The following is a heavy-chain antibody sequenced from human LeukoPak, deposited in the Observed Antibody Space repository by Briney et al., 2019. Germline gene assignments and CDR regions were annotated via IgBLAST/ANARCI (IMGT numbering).Heavy chain of an antibody. CDR1: GFTFSSYA. J-gene: IGHJ4*02. CDR2: ISGSGGST. CDR3: AESAEPCSSTSCYLDYFDY. Sequence: PGGSLRLSCAASGFTFSSYAMSWVRQAPGKGLEWVSAISGSGGSTYYADSVKGRFTISRDNSKNTLYLQMNSLRAEDTAVYYCAESAEPCSSTSCYLDYFDYWGQGTLVTVSS. D-gene: IGHD2-2*01. V-gene: IGHV3-23*01.